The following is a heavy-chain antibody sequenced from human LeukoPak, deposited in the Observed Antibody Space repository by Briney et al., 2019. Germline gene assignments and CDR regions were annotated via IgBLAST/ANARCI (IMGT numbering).Heavy chain of an antibody. CDR2: INHSGST. D-gene: IGHD4-23*01. CDR1: GGSFSGYY. J-gene: IGHJ4*02. V-gene: IGHV4-34*01. CDR3: ARDESITVVTGFDY. Sequence: SETLSLTCAVYGGSFSGYYWSWIRQPPGKGLEWIGEINHSGSTNYNPSLKSRVTISVDTSKNQFSLKLSSVTAAETAVYYCARDESITVVTGFDYWGQGIVVTVSS.